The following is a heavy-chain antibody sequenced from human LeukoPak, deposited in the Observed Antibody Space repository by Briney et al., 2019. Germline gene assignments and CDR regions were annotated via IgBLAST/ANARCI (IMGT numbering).Heavy chain of an antibody. CDR1: GGTFSSYA. D-gene: IGHD3-22*01. CDR2: IIPIFGTA. V-gene: IGHV1-69*13. Sequence: SVKVSCKASGGTFSSYAISWVRQAPGQGLEWMGGIIPIFGTANYAQKFQGRVTITADESTSAAYMELSSLRSEDTAVYYCARRGRQVGPDSSGYSPLNYWGQGTLVTVSS. CDR3: ARRGRQVGPDSSGYSPLNY. J-gene: IGHJ4*02.